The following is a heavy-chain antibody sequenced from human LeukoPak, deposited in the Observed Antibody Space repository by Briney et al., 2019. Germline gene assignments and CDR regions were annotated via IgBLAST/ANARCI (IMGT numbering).Heavy chain of an antibody. D-gene: IGHD6-19*01. Sequence: PGGSLRLSCAASGLTFSSYWMKWVRQAPGKGLEWVANIKQDGSEKYYVHSVKGRFTLYRENTENTLYLQMNRLRAGDASVYLCAGGSGWQIDYWGQGTLVTVSS. CDR2: IKQDGSEK. CDR3: AGGSGWQIDY. CDR1: GLTFSSYW. J-gene: IGHJ4*02. V-gene: IGHV3-7*01.